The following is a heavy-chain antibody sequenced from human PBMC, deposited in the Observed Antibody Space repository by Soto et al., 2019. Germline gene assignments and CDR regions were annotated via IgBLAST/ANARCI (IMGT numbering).Heavy chain of an antibody. Sequence: SETLSLTCTVSGGSVTSNCYWVWIRQPPGKGLEWIGSIYYGAHTYYNSSLESRVTISIDTSKNQFSLKLNFLTAADTAVYYCARRKQLDFDYWGQGTLVTVSS. CDR3: ARRKQLDFDY. CDR1: GGSVTSNCY. D-gene: IGHD6-13*01. CDR2: IYYGAHT. V-gene: IGHV4-39*01. J-gene: IGHJ4*02.